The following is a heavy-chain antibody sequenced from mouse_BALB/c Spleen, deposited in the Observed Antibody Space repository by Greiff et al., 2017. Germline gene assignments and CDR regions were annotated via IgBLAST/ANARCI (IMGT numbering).Heavy chain of an antibody. D-gene: IGHD3-1*01. Sequence: QVQLQQPGAELVRPGASVKLSCKASGYTFTSYWINWVKQRPGQGLEWIGEINPSNGRTNYNEKFKSKATLTVDKSSSTAYMQLSSLTSEDSAVYYCARRAGLWGQGTLVTVSA. V-gene: IGHV1S81*02. CDR3: ARRAGL. J-gene: IGHJ3*01. CDR1: GYTFTSYW. CDR2: INPSNGRT.